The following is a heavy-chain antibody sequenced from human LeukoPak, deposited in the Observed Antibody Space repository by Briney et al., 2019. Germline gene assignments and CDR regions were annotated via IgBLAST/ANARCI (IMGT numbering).Heavy chain of an antibody. CDR3: AKGRRIHINTHFVF. Sequence: GGSLRLSCAASGFTVSSNYMSWVRQAPGKGLEWVSGIHWNSNSIAYADSVKGRFTISRDNAKNSLFLQMDDLRAGDTALYYCAKGRRIHINTHFVFWGQGTLVTVSS. J-gene: IGHJ4*02. CDR2: IHWNSNSI. CDR1: GFTVSSNY. V-gene: IGHV3-9*01. D-gene: IGHD3-3*02.